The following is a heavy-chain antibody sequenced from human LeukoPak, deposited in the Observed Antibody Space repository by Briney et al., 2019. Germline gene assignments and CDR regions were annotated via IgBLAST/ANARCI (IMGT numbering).Heavy chain of an antibody. Sequence: SQTLSLTCVISGDSVSSNSADWNWIRQSPSRGLEWLGRTYYRSKWYNDYAVSVKSRITINPDTSKNQFSLQLNSVTPEDTAVYYCACGWHAFDYWGQGTLVTVSS. V-gene: IGHV6-1*01. CDR1: GDSVSSNSAD. CDR3: ACGWHAFDY. J-gene: IGHJ4*02. D-gene: IGHD6-19*01. CDR2: TYYRSKWYN.